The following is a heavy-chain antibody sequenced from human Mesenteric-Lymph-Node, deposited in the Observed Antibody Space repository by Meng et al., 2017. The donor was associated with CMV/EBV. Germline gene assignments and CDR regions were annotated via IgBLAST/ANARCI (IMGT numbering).Heavy chain of an antibody. J-gene: IGHJ6*02. CDR1: GITFTNHW. D-gene: IGHD3-9*01. CDR3: ARDKSRGGDYNNYLYYFGMDI. Sequence: GGSLRLSCAASGITFTNHWLHWVRQAPGKGLVWVSRINSDGSSTTYADSVKGRFTISRDNAKNTLYLQMNSLRAEDTAVYYCARDKSRGGDYNNYLYYFGMDIWGQGTAVTVSS. V-gene: IGHV3-74*01. CDR2: INSDGSST.